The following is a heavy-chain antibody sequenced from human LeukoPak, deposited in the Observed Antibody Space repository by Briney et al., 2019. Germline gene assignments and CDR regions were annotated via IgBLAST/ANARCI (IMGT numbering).Heavy chain of an antibody. CDR3: ARGRYYGSGSYHFDY. Sequence: PGGSLRLSCAASGFTFSSYGMHWVRQAPGKGLEWVAVIWYDGSNKYYADSVKGRFTISRDNSKNTLYLQMNSLRVDDTAVYYCARGRYYGSGSYHFDYWGQGTLVTVSS. D-gene: IGHD3-10*01. V-gene: IGHV3-33*01. CDR2: IWYDGSNK. J-gene: IGHJ4*02. CDR1: GFTFSSYG.